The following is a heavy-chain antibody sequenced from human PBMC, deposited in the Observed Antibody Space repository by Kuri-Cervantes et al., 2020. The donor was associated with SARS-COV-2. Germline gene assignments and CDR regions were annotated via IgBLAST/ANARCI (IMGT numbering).Heavy chain of an antibody. CDR1: GYTFTSYY. J-gene: IGHJ4*02. D-gene: IGHD2-8*01. V-gene: IGHV1-69*13. CDR2: IIPIFGTA. Sequence: SVKVSCKASGYTFTSYYMHWVRQAPGQGLEWMGGIIPIFGTANYAQKFQGRVTITADESTSTAYMELSSLRSEDTAVYYCARAGWATGCTNGVCYTPYFDYWGQGTLVTVSS. CDR3: ARAGWATGCTNGVCYTPYFDY.